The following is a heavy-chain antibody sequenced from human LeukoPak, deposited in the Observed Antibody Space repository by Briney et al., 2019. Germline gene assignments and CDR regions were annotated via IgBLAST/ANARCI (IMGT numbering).Heavy chain of an antibody. CDR2: ISASGGST. CDR1: GFTFSSYA. J-gene: IGHJ4*02. V-gene: IGHV3-23*01. D-gene: IGHD6-6*01. Sequence: GGSLRLSCAASGFTFSSYAMSWVRQAPGKGLEWVATISASGGSTYSADSVKGRVTVSKDKSKSTLYLQMNSLRAEDTAVYYCAKGLTEYSSSSFDYWGQGTQVTVSS. CDR3: AKGLTEYSSSSFDY.